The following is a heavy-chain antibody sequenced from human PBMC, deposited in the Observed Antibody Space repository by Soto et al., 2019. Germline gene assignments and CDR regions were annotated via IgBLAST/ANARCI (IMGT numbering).Heavy chain of an antibody. D-gene: IGHD3-16*01. CDR1: GGSISSYY. Sequence: PSETLSLTCTVSGGSISSYYWSWIRQPPGKGLEWIGYIYYSGSTNYNPSLKSQVTISVDTSKNQFSLKLSSVTAADTAVYYCARDPGGFDPLFDYWGQGTLVTVSS. CDR2: IYYSGST. J-gene: IGHJ4*02. CDR3: ARDPGGFDPLFDY. V-gene: IGHV4-59*01.